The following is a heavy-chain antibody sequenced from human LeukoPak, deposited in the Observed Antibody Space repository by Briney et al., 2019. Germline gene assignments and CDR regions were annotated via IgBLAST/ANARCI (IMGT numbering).Heavy chain of an antibody. D-gene: IGHD3-16*02. CDR2: ISSGGDRS. J-gene: IGHJ5*02. CDR3: AKLGDYIWGSYRPFDP. V-gene: IGHV3-23*01. Sequence: GGSLRLSCAASGFTFTRYALSWVRQAPGKGLEWVLSISSGGDRSYNADSVKGRFTISRDNSKNTLYLQMDSLRADDTALYYCAKLGDYIWGSYRPFDPWGQGTLVTVSS. CDR1: GFTFTRYA.